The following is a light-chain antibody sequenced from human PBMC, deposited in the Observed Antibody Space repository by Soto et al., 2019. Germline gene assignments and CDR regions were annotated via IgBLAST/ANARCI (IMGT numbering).Light chain of an antibody. CDR2: GAS. J-gene: IGKJ2*01. V-gene: IGKV3-15*01. Sequence: EIVLTQSPGTLSLSPGERATLSCRASQSVSSSYLAWYQQKPGQAPRLLIYGASSRATGIPARFSGSGSGTEFTLTISSLQSEDFAVYYCQQYNNWPPGSYTFGQGTKLEIK. CDR1: QSVSSSY. CDR3: QQYNNWPPGSYT.